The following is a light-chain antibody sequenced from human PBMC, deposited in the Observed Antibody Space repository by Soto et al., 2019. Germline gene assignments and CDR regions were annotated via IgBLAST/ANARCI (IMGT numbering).Light chain of an antibody. CDR2: ATS. CDR1: QNIRSY. J-gene: IGKJ1*01. V-gene: IGKV1-39*01. Sequence: DIQMTQSPSSLSASVGDRVTITCRASQNIRSYLNWYQQKPGKAPQLLIYATSSLQTWVPSRFSASGSGTDFSLVISDLQPEDSATYYCQQGYSSRWTSGRGTKVEI. CDR3: QQGYSSRWT.